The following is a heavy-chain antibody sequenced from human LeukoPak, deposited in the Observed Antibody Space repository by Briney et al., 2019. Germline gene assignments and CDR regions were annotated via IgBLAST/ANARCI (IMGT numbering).Heavy chain of an antibody. J-gene: IGHJ6*03. Sequence: EASVKVSCKASGYTFTSYDINWVRQATGQGLEWMGWMNPNSGNTGYAQKFQGRVTMTRNTSISTAYMELSSLRSEDTAVYYCARGLVVVVAAISDYYYYMDVWGKGTTVTISS. CDR2: MNPNSGNT. CDR1: GYTFTSYD. CDR3: ARGLVVVVAAISDYYYYMDV. V-gene: IGHV1-8*01. D-gene: IGHD2-15*01.